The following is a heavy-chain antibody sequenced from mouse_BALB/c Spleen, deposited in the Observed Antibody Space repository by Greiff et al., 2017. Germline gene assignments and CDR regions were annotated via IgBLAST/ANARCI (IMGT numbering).Heavy chain of an antibody. Sequence: QVQLQQSGAELMKPGASVKISCKATGYTFSSYWIEWVKQRPGHGLEWIGEILPGSGSTNYNEKFKGKATFTADTSSNTAYMQLSSLTSEDSAVYYCARSPIYDGYYDYAMDYWGQGTSVTVSS. CDR1: GYTFSSYW. V-gene: IGHV1-9*01. J-gene: IGHJ4*01. D-gene: IGHD2-3*01. CDR2: ILPGSGST. CDR3: ARSPIYDGYYDYAMDY.